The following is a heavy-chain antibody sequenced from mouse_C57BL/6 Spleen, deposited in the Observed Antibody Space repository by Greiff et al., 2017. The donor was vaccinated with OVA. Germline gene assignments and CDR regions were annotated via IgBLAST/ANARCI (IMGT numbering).Heavy chain of an antibody. CDR3: ARRDDYYAMDY. CDR1: GYTFTSYW. Sequence: QVHVKQPGAELVMPGASVKLSCKASGYTFTSYWMHWVKQRPGQGLEWIGEIDPSDSYTNYNQKFKGKSTLTVDKSSSTAYMQLSSLTSEDSAVYYCARRDDYYAMDYWGQGTSVTVSS. CDR2: IDPSDSYT. V-gene: IGHV1-69*01. J-gene: IGHJ4*01.